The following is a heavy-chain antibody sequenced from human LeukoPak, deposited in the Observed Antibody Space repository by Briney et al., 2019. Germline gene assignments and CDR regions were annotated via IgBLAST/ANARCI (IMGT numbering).Heavy chain of an antibody. CDR3: AKVCGPDYYDSSGYYLGYFQH. D-gene: IGHD3-22*01. Sequence: GVLRLSCAASGFTFSSYAMSWVRQAPGKGLEWVSAISGSGGSTYYADSVKGRFTISRGNSKNTLYLQMNSLRAEDTAVYYCAKVCGPDYYDSSGYYLGYFQHWGQGTLVTVSS. V-gene: IGHV3-23*01. CDR1: GFTFSSYA. CDR2: ISGSGGST. J-gene: IGHJ1*01.